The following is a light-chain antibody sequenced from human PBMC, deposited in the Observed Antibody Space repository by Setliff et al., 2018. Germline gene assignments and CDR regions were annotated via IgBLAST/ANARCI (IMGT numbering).Light chain of an antibody. Sequence: QSVLTQPASVSGCPGQSITISCTGTSSDVGYYNYVSWYQQHPGKAPKLMIYEVSNRPSGVSNRFSGSKSGSTASLTISGLQAEDEADYYCSSYTSSSTRVFGTGTKVTVL. J-gene: IGLJ1*01. CDR1: SSDVGYYNY. CDR2: EVS. V-gene: IGLV2-14*01. CDR3: SSYTSSSTRV.